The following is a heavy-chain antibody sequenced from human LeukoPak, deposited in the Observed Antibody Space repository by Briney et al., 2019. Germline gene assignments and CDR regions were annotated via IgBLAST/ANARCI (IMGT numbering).Heavy chain of an antibody. D-gene: IGHD5-18*01. CDR3: ESGTPQLWSSF. V-gene: IGHV4-39*07. Sequence: SETLSLTCTVSGGSISSSSYYWGWIRQPPGKGLEWIGSIYYSGSTYYNPSLKSRVTISVDTSKNQFSLKLSSVTAADKAVYYCESGTPQLWSSFWGQGTLVTVSS. J-gene: IGHJ4*02. CDR1: GGSISSSSYY. CDR2: IYYSGST.